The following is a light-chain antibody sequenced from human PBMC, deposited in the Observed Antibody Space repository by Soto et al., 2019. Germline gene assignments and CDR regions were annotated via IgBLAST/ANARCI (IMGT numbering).Light chain of an antibody. CDR2: NAS. CDR1: QSVTNF. J-gene: IGKJ1*01. Sequence: EIVLTQSPGTLSLSPGERATLSCRASQSVTNFLAWYQQKPSQSPSLLIYNASHRATGIPARFSGSGSGTDFTLTISSLEPEDFAVYYCQQRYRWPETFGQGTKVDIK. V-gene: IGKV3-11*01. CDR3: QQRYRWPET.